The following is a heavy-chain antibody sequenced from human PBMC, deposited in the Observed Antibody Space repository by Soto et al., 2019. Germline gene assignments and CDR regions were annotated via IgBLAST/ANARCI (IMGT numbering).Heavy chain of an antibody. V-gene: IGHV1-3*01. CDR1: GYTFTSYA. CDR2: INAGNGNT. D-gene: IGHD2-2*02. Sequence: GASVKVSCKASGYTFTSYAMHWVRQAPGQRLEWMGWINAGNGNTKYSQKFQGRVTITRDTSASTAYMELSSLRSGDTAVYYCARDVAIVVVPAAILPNYYYYGMDVWGQGTTVTVSS. J-gene: IGHJ6*02. CDR3: ARDVAIVVVPAAILPNYYYYGMDV.